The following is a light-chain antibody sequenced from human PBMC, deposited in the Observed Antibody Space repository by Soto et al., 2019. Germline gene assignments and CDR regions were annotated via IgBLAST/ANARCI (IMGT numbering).Light chain of an antibody. Sequence: EIAITQSPYSMSASPGARATTTCRASQDISNFLAWFQQTPGNVPQSLSYLASSLQSGVPSRFRGSGSGTEFTLTISSLKPEDFATYYCLQHNSYPRTFGPGTKVDIK. CDR3: LQHNSYPRT. J-gene: IGKJ3*01. CDR2: LAS. V-gene: IGKV1-17*03. CDR1: QDISNF.